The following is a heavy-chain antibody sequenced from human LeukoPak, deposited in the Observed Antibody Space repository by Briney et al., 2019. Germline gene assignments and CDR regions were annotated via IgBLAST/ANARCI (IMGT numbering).Heavy chain of an antibody. CDR3: ARAGRVYYGSEPYAFDI. Sequence: PSETLSLTCAVSGGSISSGGYSWSWIRQPPGKGLEWIGYTYYSGSTNYNPSLKSRVTISVDTSKNQFSLKLSSVTAADTAVYYCARAGRVYYGSEPYAFDIWGQGTMVTVSS. D-gene: IGHD3-10*01. J-gene: IGHJ3*02. CDR2: TYYSGST. CDR1: GGSISSGGYS. V-gene: IGHV4-61*08.